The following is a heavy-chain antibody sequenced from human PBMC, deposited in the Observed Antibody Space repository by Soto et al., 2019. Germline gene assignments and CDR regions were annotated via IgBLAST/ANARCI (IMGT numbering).Heavy chain of an antibody. CDR2: IIPIFGTA. Sequence: QAQLEQSGGAVKKPGSSVKVSCKVPRVAFSKFLVTWVRQAPGLGLEWVGGIIPIFGTANYAQKFQGRVTITADESTSTSYMEVNNLRSEDTAVYYCAKVRYSSPMGYYYGMDVWGQGTTVTVSS. J-gene: IGHJ6*02. D-gene: IGHD6-19*01. CDR3: AKVRYSSPMGYYYGMDV. V-gene: IGHV1-69*01. CDR1: RVAFSKFL.